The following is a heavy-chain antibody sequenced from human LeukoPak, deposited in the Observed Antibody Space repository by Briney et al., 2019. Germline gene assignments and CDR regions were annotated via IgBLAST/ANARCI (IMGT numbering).Heavy chain of an antibody. D-gene: IGHD2-15*01. CDR3: AREPASRGSSGPDY. CDR2: FSGSGGST. Sequence: QPGGSLRLSCVASGFTFSSYAMSRVRQAPGKGLEWVSTFSGSGGSTYYADSVKGRFTISRDNARNSLYLQMNTLRAEDTTVYYCAREPASRGSSGPDYWGQGTLVTVSS. CDR1: GFTFSSYA. V-gene: IGHV3-23*01. J-gene: IGHJ4*02.